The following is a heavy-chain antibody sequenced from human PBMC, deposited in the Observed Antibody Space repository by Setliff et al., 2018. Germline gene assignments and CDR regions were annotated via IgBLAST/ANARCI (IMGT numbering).Heavy chain of an antibody. D-gene: IGHD6-25*01. V-gene: IGHV3-21*01. CDR2: ISDSSFHI. CDR3: ARSAANGGHDPFDI. J-gene: IGHJ3*02. CDR1: AFPFSISS. Sequence: GGSLRLYCAASAFPFSISSMHWVRQAPGKGLEWVSSISDSSFHIYYSDSVKGRFTISRDNVKNSLYLQMNSLRADDTAVYYCARSAANGGHDPFDIWGQGTLVTVSS.